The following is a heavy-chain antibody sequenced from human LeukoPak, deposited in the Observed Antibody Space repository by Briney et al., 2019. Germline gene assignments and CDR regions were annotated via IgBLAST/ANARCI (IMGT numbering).Heavy chain of an antibody. V-gene: IGHV4-34*01. CDR3: ARAPHYYDSSGYYYDY. Sequence: SETLSLTCAVYGGSFSGYYWSWIRQPPGKGPEWIGEINHSGSTNYNPSLKSRVAISVDTSKNQFSLKLSSVTAADTAVYYCARAPHYYDSSGYYYDYWGQGTLVTVSS. CDR1: GGSFSGYY. D-gene: IGHD3-22*01. J-gene: IGHJ4*02. CDR2: INHSGST.